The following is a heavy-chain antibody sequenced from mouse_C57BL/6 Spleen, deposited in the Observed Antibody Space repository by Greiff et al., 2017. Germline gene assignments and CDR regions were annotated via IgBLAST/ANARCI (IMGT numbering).Heavy chain of an antibody. V-gene: IGHV1-81*01. D-gene: IGHD2-5*01. CDR3: ARDPTDYSKEDYYAMDY. CDR1: GYTFTSYG. Sequence: QVQLQQSGAELARPGASVKLSCKASGYTFTSYGISWVKQRTGQGLEWIGEIYPRSGNTYYNEKFKGKATLPADKSSSTAYMELRSLTSEDSAVYFCARDPTDYSKEDYYAMDYWGQGTSVTVSS. CDR2: IYPRSGNT. J-gene: IGHJ4*01.